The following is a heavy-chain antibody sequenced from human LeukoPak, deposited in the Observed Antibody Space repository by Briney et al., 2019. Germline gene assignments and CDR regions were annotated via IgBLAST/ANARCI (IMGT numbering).Heavy chain of an antibody. D-gene: IGHD5-12*01. CDR3: AKSSRPRVAPRNIDY. Sequence: PGGSLRLSCAASGFTFSSYSMNWVRQAPGKGLEWVAVISYDGSNKYYADSVKGRFTISRDNSKNTLYLQMNSLRAEDTAVYYCAKSSRPRVAPRNIDYWGQGTLVTVSS. CDR1: GFTFSSYS. CDR2: ISYDGSNK. V-gene: IGHV3-30*18. J-gene: IGHJ4*02.